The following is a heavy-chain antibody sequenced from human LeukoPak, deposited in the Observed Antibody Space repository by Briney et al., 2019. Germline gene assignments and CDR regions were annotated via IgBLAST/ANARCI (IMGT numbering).Heavy chain of an antibody. D-gene: IGHD6-6*01. CDR1: GFTFSSYA. Sequence: GGSLRLSCAASGFTFSSYAMHWVRQAPGKGLEWVAVISYDGSNKYYADSVKGRFTISRDNSKNTLYLQMNSLRAEDTAVYYCARGRKKYSSSSLSYYWGQGTLVTVSS. CDR3: ARGRKKYSSSSLSYY. CDR2: ISYDGSNK. V-gene: IGHV3-30*04. J-gene: IGHJ4*02.